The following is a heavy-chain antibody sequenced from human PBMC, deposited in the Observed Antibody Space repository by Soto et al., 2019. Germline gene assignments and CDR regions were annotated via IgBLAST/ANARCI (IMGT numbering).Heavy chain of an antibody. V-gene: IGHV4-4*02. Sequence: QVQLQESGPGLVKPSGTLSLTCAVSGGSISSSNWWRWVRQPPGKGLECIGEIYHSGSTNYNPSRTSRVTISVAKSKNQCSLTLTPVTAAHRAVDYWASVRGGYYYAMDVWGQGTTVTVSA. J-gene: IGHJ6*01. CDR1: GGSISSSNW. CDR3: ASVRGGYYYAMDV. CDR2: IYHSGST. D-gene: IGHD3-16*01.